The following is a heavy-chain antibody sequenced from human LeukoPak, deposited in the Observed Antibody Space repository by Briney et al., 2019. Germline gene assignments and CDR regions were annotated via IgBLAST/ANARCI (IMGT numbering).Heavy chain of an antibody. CDR2: IDPSDSYT. J-gene: IGHJ4*02. CDR1: GYTFTNHW. CDR3: ARAPDSDSGYDYFDY. D-gene: IGHD5-12*01. V-gene: IGHV5-10-1*01. Sequence: GESLRISCKGSGYTFTNHWISSVRQMPGKGLEWMGKIDPSDSYTNYSPSFQGHVTISADKSISTAYLQWSSLKASDTAMYYCARAPDSDSGYDYFDYWGQGTLVTVSS.